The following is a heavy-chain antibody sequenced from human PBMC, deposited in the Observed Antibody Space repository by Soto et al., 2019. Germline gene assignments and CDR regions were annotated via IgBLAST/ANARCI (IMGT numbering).Heavy chain of an antibody. J-gene: IGHJ3*02. Sequence: SETLSLTCTVSGGSISSYYWSWIRQPPGKGLEWIGYIYYSGSTNYNPSLKSLVTISVDTSKNQFSLKLSSVTAADTAVYYCAREADYDYIWGSPDAFDIWGQGTMVTVSS. D-gene: IGHD3-16*01. V-gene: IGHV4-59*01. CDR1: GGSISSYY. CDR2: IYYSGST. CDR3: AREADYDYIWGSPDAFDI.